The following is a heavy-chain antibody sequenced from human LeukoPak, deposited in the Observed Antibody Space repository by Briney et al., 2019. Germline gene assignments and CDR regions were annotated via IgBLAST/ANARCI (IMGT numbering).Heavy chain of an antibody. CDR2: IYYSGST. D-gene: IGHD5-18*01. CDR1: GASISSGSNY. CDR3: ARVGIRGYSYGWFDP. V-gene: IGHV4-39*07. Sequence: PSETLSLTCSVSGASISSGSNYWGWIRQPPGKGLEWIGSIYYSGSTYYNPSLKSRVTISVDTSKNQFSLKLSSVTAADTAVYYCARVGIRGYSYGWFDPWGQGTLVTVSS. J-gene: IGHJ5*02.